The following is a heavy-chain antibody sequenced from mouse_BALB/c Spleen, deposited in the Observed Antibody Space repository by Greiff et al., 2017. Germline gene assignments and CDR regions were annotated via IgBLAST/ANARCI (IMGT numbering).Heavy chain of an antibody. V-gene: IGHV7-3*02. J-gene: IGHJ3*01. Sequence: EVQLVESGGGLVQPGGSLRLSCATSGFTFTDYYMSWVRQPPGKALEWLGFIRNKANGYTTEYSASVKGRFTISRDNSQSILYLQMNTLRAEDSATYYCARDPGPYGWFAYWGQGTLVTVSA. CDR1: GFTFTDYY. CDR3: ARDPGPYGWFAY. D-gene: IGHD1-1*01. CDR2: IRNKANGYTT.